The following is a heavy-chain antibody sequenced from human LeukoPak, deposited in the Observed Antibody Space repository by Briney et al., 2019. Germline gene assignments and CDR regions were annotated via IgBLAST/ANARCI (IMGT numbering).Heavy chain of an antibody. Sequence: GGSLRLSCAASGFTLSSYGMHWVRQAPGKGLEWVAVISYDGSNEYSADSVKGRFTISREDSKNTLYLQMNSLIAEDTAVYYCAKDTLLMYYDSSGYYFDYWGQGTLVTVSS. CDR2: ISYDGSNE. J-gene: IGHJ4*02. CDR1: GFTLSSYG. D-gene: IGHD3-22*01. V-gene: IGHV3-30*18. CDR3: AKDTLLMYYDSSGYYFDY.